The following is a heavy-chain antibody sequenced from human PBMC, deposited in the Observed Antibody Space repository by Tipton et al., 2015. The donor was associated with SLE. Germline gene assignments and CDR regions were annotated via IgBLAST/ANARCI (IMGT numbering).Heavy chain of an antibody. V-gene: IGHV4-59*10. CDR3: ARWPRYCSGISCQTDTFDI. CDR1: GGSFSGYY. Sequence: TLSLTCAVYGGSFSGYYWSWIRQPAGKGLEWIGRIYTSGSTNYNPSLKSRVTISLDTSKNQFSLKLSSVIAADTAVYYCARWPRYCSGISCQTDTFDIWGQGTLVTVSS. J-gene: IGHJ3*02. D-gene: IGHD2-2*01. CDR2: IYTSGST.